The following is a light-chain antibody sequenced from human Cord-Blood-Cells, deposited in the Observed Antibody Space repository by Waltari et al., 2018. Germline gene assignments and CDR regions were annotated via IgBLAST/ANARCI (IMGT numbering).Light chain of an antibody. J-gene: IGLJ1*01. CDR3: SSYAGSNIHYV. CDR2: EVS. Sequence: QSALTQPPSASGSPGQSVTISCTGTSSDVGGYNYVSWYQQHPGKAPKLMIYEVSTRPSVVPDRFSGSKSGNTASLTVSGLQAEDEADYYCSSYAGSNIHYVFGTGTKVTVL. CDR1: SSDVGGYNY. V-gene: IGLV2-8*01.